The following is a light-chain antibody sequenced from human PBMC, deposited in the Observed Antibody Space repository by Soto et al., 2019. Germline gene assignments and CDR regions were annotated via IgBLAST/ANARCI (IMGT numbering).Light chain of an antibody. Sequence: EIVLTQSPSTLSLSPGERATLSCRASQSVSSNYLAWYQQKPGQAPRLLTYDASNRATGIPARFSGSGSGTDFTLTISSLEPEDFAVYYCQQRSNWPPWTFGQGTKVDIK. CDR3: QQRSNWPPWT. CDR2: DAS. V-gene: IGKV3-11*01. CDR1: QSVSSNY. J-gene: IGKJ1*01.